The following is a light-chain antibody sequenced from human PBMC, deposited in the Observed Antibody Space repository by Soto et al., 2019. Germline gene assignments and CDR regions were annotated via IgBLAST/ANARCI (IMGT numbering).Light chain of an antibody. CDR3: SSYTTSTPYV. CDR1: SSDVGTYNH. CDR2: DVS. V-gene: IGLV2-14*01. J-gene: IGLJ1*01. Sequence: QSVLTQPASVSGSPGQSITVSCTGTSSDVGTYNHVSWYQQHPGKAPELMIYDVSNRPSGVSNRFSGSKSGNTASLTISGPQAEDEADYYCSSYTTSTPYVFGTGTQLTVL.